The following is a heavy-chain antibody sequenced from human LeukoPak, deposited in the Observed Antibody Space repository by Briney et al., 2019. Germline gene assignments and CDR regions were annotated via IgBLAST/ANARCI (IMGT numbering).Heavy chain of an antibody. D-gene: IGHD6-13*01. Sequence: GGSLRPSCAASGFTFTTYAMHWVRQAPGRGLEYVSAISTDGGGTYYANSVKGRFTISRDNSKNTLYLQMGSLRVKDMAVYYCARYSSGSCYDYWGQGTLVTVSS. V-gene: IGHV3-64*01. CDR3: ARYSSGSCYDY. CDR2: ISTDGGGT. J-gene: IGHJ4*02. CDR1: GFTFTTYA.